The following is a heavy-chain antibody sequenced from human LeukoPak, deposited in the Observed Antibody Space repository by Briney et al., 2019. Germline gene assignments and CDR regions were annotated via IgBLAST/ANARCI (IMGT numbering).Heavy chain of an antibody. D-gene: IGHD3-3*01. CDR1: GGSFSGYY. CDR3: AREVADDFWSGYLSYNWFDP. V-gene: IGHV4-34*01. Sequence: SETLSLTCAVYGGSFSGYYWSWIRQPPGKGLEWIGEINHSGSTNYNPSLKSRVTISVDMSKNQFSLKLSSVTAADTAVYYCAREVADDFWSGYLSYNWFDPWGQGTLVTVSS. J-gene: IGHJ5*02. CDR2: INHSGST.